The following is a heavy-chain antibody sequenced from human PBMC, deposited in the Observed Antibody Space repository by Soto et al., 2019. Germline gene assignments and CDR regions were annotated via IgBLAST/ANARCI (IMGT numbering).Heavy chain of an antibody. D-gene: IGHD1-1*01. V-gene: IGHV2-5*02. J-gene: IGHJ4*02. CDR1: GFSLTASPVG. CDR3: AHRRSSRHWNGGYFDY. Sequence: QITLKESGPTLLTPTQTLALTCTFSGFSLTASPVGVGWIRQSPGKALEWLALIYWDDDKRYNPSLKSRRTSLKDTPQNQVVLIMTNVDPGDTATYYCAHRRSSRHWNGGYFDYWGQGSLVTVSS. CDR2: IYWDDDK.